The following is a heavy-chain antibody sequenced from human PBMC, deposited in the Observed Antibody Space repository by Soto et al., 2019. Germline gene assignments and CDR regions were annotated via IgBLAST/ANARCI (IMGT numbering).Heavy chain of an antibody. CDR2: IYPGDSDT. V-gene: IGHV5-51*01. D-gene: IGHD3-22*01. Sequence: PGESLKISCKGSGYSFTSYWIGWVRQMPGKGLEWMGIIYPGDSDTRYSPSFQGQVTISADKSISTAYLQWSSLKASDTAMYYCARQPWGSGYYDSSGYRVPFDYWGQGTLVTVSS. CDR1: GYSFTSYW. J-gene: IGHJ4*02. CDR3: ARQPWGSGYYDSSGYRVPFDY.